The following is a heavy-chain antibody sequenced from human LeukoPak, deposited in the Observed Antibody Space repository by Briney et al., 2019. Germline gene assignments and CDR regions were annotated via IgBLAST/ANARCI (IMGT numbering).Heavy chain of an antibody. CDR2: ISYDGSNK. CDR3: ARDKYTAMVIYYFDY. Sequence: GGSLRLSCAASGFTFSSYAMHWVRQAPGKGLEWVAVISYDGSNKYYADSVKGRFTISRDNSKNTLYLQMNSLRAEDTAVYYCARDKYTAMVIYYFDYWGQGTLVTVSS. D-gene: IGHD5-18*01. V-gene: IGHV3-30*04. J-gene: IGHJ4*02. CDR1: GFTFSSYA.